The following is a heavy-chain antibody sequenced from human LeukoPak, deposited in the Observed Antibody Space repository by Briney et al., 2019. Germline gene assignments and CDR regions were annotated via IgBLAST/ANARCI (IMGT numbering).Heavy chain of an antibody. D-gene: IGHD3-10*01. CDR2: ISSSSSYI. CDR1: GFTFSSYA. J-gene: IGHJ4*02. V-gene: IGHV3-21*01. CDR3: ARDHGWDGSGSYQPV. Sequence: GGSLRLSCAASGFTFSSYAMNWVSQAPGKGLEWVSSISSSSSYIYYADSVKGRFTISRDNAKNSLYLQMNSLRAEDTAVYYCARDHGWDGSGSYQPVWGQGTLVTVSS.